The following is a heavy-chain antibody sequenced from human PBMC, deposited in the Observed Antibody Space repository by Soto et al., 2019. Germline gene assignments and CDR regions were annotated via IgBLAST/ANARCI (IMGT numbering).Heavy chain of an antibody. Sequence: SETLSLTCAVSVGSISSGGYSWSWIRQPPGKGLEWIGYIYHSGSTYYNPSLKSRVTISVDTSKNQFSLKLSSVTAADTAVYYCARHSSSWPIFDYWGQGTLVTVSS. V-gene: IGHV4-30-2*01. J-gene: IGHJ4*02. D-gene: IGHD6-13*01. CDR3: ARHSSSWPIFDY. CDR1: VGSISSGGYS. CDR2: IYHSGST.